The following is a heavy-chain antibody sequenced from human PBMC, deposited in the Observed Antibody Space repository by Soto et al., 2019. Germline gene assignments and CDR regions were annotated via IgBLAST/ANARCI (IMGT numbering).Heavy chain of an antibody. J-gene: IGHJ4*02. V-gene: IGHV4-31*03. CDR1: GGSISSGGYY. CDR2: IYYSGST. Sequence: PSETLSLTCTVSGGSISSGGYYWSWIRQHPGKGLEWIGYIYYSGSTYYTPSLNSRVTISVDTSKNQFSLKLSSVTAADTAVYYCARLDSSGYYYGYYFDYWGQGTRVTSPQ. D-gene: IGHD3-22*01. CDR3: ARLDSSGYYYGYYFDY.